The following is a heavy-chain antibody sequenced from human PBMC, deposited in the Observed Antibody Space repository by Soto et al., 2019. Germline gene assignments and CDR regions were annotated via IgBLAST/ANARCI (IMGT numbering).Heavy chain of an antibody. D-gene: IGHD3-22*01. Sequence: GGSLRLSCAASGFTFSSYSMNWVRQAPGKGLEWVSYISSSSSTIYYADSVKGRFTISRDNAKNSLYLQMNSLRDEDTAVYYCAREYYYDSSGYFSPHDDAFDSWGQGTMVTVAS. J-gene: IGHJ3*02. CDR1: GFTFSSYS. V-gene: IGHV3-48*02. CDR2: ISSSSSTI. CDR3: AREYYYDSSGYFSPHDDAFDS.